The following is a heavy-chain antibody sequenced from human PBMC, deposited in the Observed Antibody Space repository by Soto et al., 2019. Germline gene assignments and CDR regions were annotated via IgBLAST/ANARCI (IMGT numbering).Heavy chain of an antibody. V-gene: IGHV1-18*01. Sequence: QVQLVQSGAEVKKPGASVKVSCKASGYTFTTYGISWVRQAPGQGLEWMGWISAYNGNTNYAQKIQGRVTMTTDTSTSTAYMELRSLSSDDTAVYYCARQQWLYFCYGMDFCGQGTTVTVSS. CDR2: ISAYNGNT. CDR3: ARQQWLYFCYGMDF. CDR1: GYTFTTYG. D-gene: IGHD6-19*01. J-gene: IGHJ6*02.